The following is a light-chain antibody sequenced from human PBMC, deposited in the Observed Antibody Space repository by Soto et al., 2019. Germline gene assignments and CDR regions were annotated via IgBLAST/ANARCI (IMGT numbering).Light chain of an antibody. CDR2: DNN. CDR1: SSNIGNNY. Sequence: QSVLTQPPSVSAAPGQMVTISCSGSSSNIGNNYVSWYQQLPGTAPKVLIYDNNEQPSGIPDRFSGSKSGTSATLGITGLQTGDEADYYCGTWDSSLSAYVFGTGTKLTVL. CDR3: GTWDSSLSAYV. J-gene: IGLJ1*01. V-gene: IGLV1-51*01.